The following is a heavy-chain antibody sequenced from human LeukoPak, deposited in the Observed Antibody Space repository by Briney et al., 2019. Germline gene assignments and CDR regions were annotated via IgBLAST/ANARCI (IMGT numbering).Heavy chain of an antibody. Sequence: GGSLRLSCAASGFTFSSYAMSWVRQAPGKGLEWVSAISGSGGGTYYADSVKGRFTISRDNSKNTLYLQMNSLRAEDTAVYYCAKGGKYYDFWSGLNWFDPWGQGTLVTVSS. CDR1: GFTFSSYA. J-gene: IGHJ5*02. D-gene: IGHD3-3*01. CDR3: AKGGKYYDFWSGLNWFDP. V-gene: IGHV3-23*01. CDR2: ISGSGGGT.